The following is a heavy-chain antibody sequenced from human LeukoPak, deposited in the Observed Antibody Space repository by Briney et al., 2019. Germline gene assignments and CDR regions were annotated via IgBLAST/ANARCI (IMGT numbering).Heavy chain of an antibody. CDR2: IIPIFGTA. V-gene: IGHV1-69*13. Sequence: SVKVSCKASGGTFSSYAISWVRQAPGQGLEWMGGIIPIFGTANYTQKFQGRVTITADESTSTASMELSSLRSEDTAVYYCARESVAGKRFDPWGQGTLVTVSS. CDR1: GGTFSSYA. D-gene: IGHD6-19*01. CDR3: ARESVAGKRFDP. J-gene: IGHJ5*02.